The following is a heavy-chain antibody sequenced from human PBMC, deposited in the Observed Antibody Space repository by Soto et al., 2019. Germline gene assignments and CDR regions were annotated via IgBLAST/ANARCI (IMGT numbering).Heavy chain of an antibody. D-gene: IGHD6-13*01. CDR2: INAGNGNT. J-gene: IGHJ4*02. Sequence: QVQLVQSGAEVKKPGASVKVSCKASGYTFTSYAMHWVRQAPGQRLEWMGWINAGNGNTKYSQKFQGRVTITRDTSASTAYMELSRLRSEDTAVYYCARGIAASNMDYWGQGTLVTVSS. CDR1: GYTFTSYA. V-gene: IGHV1-3*01. CDR3: ARGIAASNMDY.